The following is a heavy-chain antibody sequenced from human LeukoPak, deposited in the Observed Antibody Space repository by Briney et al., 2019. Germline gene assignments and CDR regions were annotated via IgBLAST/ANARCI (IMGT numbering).Heavy chain of an antibody. V-gene: IGHV3-53*01. CDR3: ASPGALGELLGN. D-gene: IGHD1-26*01. CDR2: IYSGGST. J-gene: IGHJ4*02. CDR1: GFTVSSNY. Sequence: GGSLRLSCAASGFTVSSNYMSWVRQAPGEGLEWVSVIYSGGSTYYAASAKGRFTISRDNSKNTPYLQMNSLRAEDTAVYYCASPGALGELLGNWGQGTLVTVSS.